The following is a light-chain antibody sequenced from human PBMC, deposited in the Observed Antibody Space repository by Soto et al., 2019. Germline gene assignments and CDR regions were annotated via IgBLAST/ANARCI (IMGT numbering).Light chain of an antibody. CDR1: SRDVGGYNY. Sequence: QSVLTQPASVSGSPGQSITISCTGTSRDVGGYNYVSWYQQHPGKAPKLMIYEVRNRPSGVSNRFSGSKSGNTASLTISGLQAEDEADYYCSSYTSSSTLVVFGGGTKVTVL. CDR3: SSYTSSSTLVV. V-gene: IGLV2-14*01. J-gene: IGLJ2*01. CDR2: EVR.